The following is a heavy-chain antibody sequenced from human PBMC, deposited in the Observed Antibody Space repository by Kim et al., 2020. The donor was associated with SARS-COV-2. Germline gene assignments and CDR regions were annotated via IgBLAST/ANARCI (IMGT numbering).Heavy chain of an antibody. Sequence: GGSLRLSCAASGFTFSDYYMSWIRQAPGKGLEWVSYISSSSSYTNYADSVKGRFTISRDNAKNSLYLQMNSLRVEDTAVYYCARGGYDYVWGSYRDYYYYGMVVWGQGPRVTVP. D-gene: IGHD3-16*02. CDR3: ARGGYDYVWGSYRDYYYYGMVV. CDR2: ISSSSSYT. J-gene: IGHJ6*02. CDR1: GFTFSDYY. V-gene: IGHV3-11*05.